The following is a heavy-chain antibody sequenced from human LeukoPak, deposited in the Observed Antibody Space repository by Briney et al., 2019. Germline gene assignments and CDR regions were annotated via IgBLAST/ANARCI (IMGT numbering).Heavy chain of an antibody. CDR2: IYYSGST. J-gene: IGHJ4*02. V-gene: IGHV4-31*11. CDR3: ARDRGQGYSF. Sequence: PSETLSLTCAVSGGSISSSNYWSWIRQHPGKGLEWIGYIYYSGSTYYNPSLKSRVTISVDTSKNQFSLKLSSVTAADTAVYYCARDRGQGYSFWGQGTLVTVSS. CDR1: GGSISSSNY. D-gene: IGHD5-12*01.